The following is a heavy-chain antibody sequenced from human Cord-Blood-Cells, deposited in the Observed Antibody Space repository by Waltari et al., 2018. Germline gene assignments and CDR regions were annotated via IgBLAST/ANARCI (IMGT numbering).Heavy chain of an antibody. J-gene: IGHJ4*02. Sequence: QVQLQQWGAGLLKPSETLSLTCAVYGGSFSGYYWSWIRPPAGKGLGWIGEINHSGSTNYNPSLKSRVTISVDTSKNQFSLKLSSVTAADTAVYYCATVNYDILTGYYKFDYWGQGTLVTVSS. D-gene: IGHD3-9*01. V-gene: IGHV4-34*01. CDR3: ATVNYDILTGYYKFDY. CDR2: INHSGST. CDR1: GGSFSGYY.